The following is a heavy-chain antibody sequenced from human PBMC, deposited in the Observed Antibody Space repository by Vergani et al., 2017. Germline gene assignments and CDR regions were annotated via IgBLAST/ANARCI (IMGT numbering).Heavy chain of an antibody. J-gene: IGHJ1*01. D-gene: IGHD1-1*01. CDR1: GFTSSYYG. CDR2: ISYDGTQK. CDR3: ATKSCGTPGCQIGYFRE. V-gene: IGHV3-30*03. Sequence: QVHLVESGGGVVQPGRSLRLSCVVSGFTSSYYGMHGVRKAPGKGLEWVAVISYDGTQKYYADSVKGRFTISRDNSKSTLYLQMNSLRTEDTAVYYCATKSCGTPGCQIGYFREWGQGTLVTVSS.